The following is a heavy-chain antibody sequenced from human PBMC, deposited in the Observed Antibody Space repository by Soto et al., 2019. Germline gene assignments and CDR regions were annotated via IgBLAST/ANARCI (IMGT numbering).Heavy chain of an antibody. CDR1: GVTFSSYA. D-gene: IGHD6-6*01. Sequence: QVQLVQSGAEVKKPGTSVRVSCKASGVTFSSYAMSWVRQAPGQGLEWVGGIRSVAGTANYAQKFKGRVTITADKSTSTAYTELSSLIYEDTPVYYCAAGEASKEYSSASPYYYYGMDVWGQGTMVTVSS. V-gene: IGHV1-69*06. CDR3: AAGEASKEYSSASPYYYYGMDV. J-gene: IGHJ6*02. CDR2: IRSVAGTA.